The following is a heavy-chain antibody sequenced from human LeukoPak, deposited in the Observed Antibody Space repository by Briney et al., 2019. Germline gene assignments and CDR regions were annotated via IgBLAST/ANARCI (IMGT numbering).Heavy chain of an antibody. V-gene: IGHV4-39*01. CDR2: IYYSGSP. Sequence: SETLSLTCTVSGGSISNNNYYWAWIRQPPGKGLECIGSIYYSGSPYYNPSLKSRVTISVDTSKNQFSLRLSSVTAADTAVYYCATWRTAKTGFDYWGQGTLVTVPS. D-gene: IGHD1-1*01. CDR1: GGSISNNNYY. J-gene: IGHJ4*02. CDR3: ATWRTAKTGFDY.